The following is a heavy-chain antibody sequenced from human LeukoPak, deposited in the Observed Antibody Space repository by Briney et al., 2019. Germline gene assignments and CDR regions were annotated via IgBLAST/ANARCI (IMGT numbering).Heavy chain of an antibody. Sequence: QPGGSLRLSCAASGFSFSSDWMHWVRQVPGEGLVWVSRINSDGSSTAYADPVKGRFTISRDNAKNTLYLQMNSLRVEDTAVYYCGRALGSPLDYWGQGTLVTVSS. V-gene: IGHV3-74*01. D-gene: IGHD1-26*01. J-gene: IGHJ4*02. CDR1: GFSFSSDW. CDR2: INSDGSST. CDR3: GRALGSPLDY.